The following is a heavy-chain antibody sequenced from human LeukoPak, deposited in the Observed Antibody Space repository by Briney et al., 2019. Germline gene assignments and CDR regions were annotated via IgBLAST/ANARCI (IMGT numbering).Heavy chain of an antibody. CDR2: ISYDGSNR. CDR1: GFTFTNYA. CDR3: VKIGAPITLVRGGHFDF. V-gene: IGHV3-30-3*02. Sequence: GGSLRLSCAASGFTFTNYAIHCVRQAPGKGLEWVAVISYDGSNRYYADSVKGQFTISRDNSKNTLYLQMNSLRVEDTAVYYCVKIGAPITLVRGGHFDFWGQGTLVTVSS. D-gene: IGHD3-10*01. J-gene: IGHJ4*02.